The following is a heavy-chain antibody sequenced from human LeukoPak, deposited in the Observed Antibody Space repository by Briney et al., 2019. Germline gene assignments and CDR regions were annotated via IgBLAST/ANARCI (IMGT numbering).Heavy chain of an antibody. V-gene: IGHV3-23*01. D-gene: IGHD6-13*01. CDR1: GFTFSSYG. CDR3: AKYSWSASGWWTDY. CDR2: ISGSGGST. Sequence: PGGSLRLSCAASGFTFSSYGISWVRQTPGKALEWVSAISGSGGSTYYEVSVKGRFTISRDNSKNTSHLQMNSLRVEDTAVYYCAKYSWSASGWWTDYWGQGTLVTVSS. J-gene: IGHJ4*02.